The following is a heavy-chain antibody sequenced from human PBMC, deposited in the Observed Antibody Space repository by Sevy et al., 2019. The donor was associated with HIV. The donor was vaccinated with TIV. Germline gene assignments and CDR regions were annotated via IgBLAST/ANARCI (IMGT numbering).Heavy chain of an antibody. CDR2: IYYSGNT. J-gene: IGHJ4*02. V-gene: IGHV4-39*01. Sequence: SETLSLTCTVSGGSINSSDYYWGWIRQPPGKGLEWIGSIYYSGNTYYNPSLKSRVTISVDTSKNQFSLKLSSVAAAVTAVYYCARQHLGSFDYWGQGTLVTVSS. CDR1: GGSINSSDYY. CDR3: ARQHLGSFDY. D-gene: IGHD7-27*01.